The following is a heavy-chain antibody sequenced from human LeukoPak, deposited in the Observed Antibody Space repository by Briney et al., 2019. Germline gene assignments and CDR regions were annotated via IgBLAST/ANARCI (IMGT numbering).Heavy chain of an antibody. CDR2: INPGGGST. Sequence: GASVKVSCKASGYTFTSYYMHWVRQAPGQGLEWMGIINPGGGSTSYAQKFQGRVTMTRDTSTSTVYMELSSLRSEDTAVYYCARGRVVVPAAIRSHWFDPWGQGTLVTVSS. J-gene: IGHJ5*02. CDR3: ARGRVVVPAAIRSHWFDP. CDR1: GYTFTSYY. D-gene: IGHD2-2*02. V-gene: IGHV1-46*01.